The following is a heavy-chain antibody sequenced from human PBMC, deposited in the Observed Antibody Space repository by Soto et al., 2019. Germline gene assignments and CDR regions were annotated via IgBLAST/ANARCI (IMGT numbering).Heavy chain of an antibody. CDR1: GGSISSGGYS. Sequence: SETLSLTCAVSGGSISSGGYSWSWIRQPPGKGLEWIGYIYHSGSTYYNPSLKSRVTISLDTPKNQFSLKLSSVTAADTAVYYCARHPGYYDILTGYTTYYFDYWGQGILVTVSS. CDR2: IYHSGST. V-gene: IGHV4-30-2*01. J-gene: IGHJ4*02. CDR3: ARHPGYYDILTGYTTYYFDY. D-gene: IGHD3-9*01.